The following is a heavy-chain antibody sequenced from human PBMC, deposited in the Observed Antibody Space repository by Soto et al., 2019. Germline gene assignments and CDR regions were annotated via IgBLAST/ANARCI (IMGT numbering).Heavy chain of an antibody. J-gene: IGHJ4*02. D-gene: IGHD2-15*01. CDR2: INGDGTNI. CDR1: GFTFNKFW. CDR3: ARNLRYCSGGDCYDDFDY. V-gene: IGHV3-74*01. Sequence: EVELVESGGGLVQPGGSLRLSCSASGFTFNKFWMHWVRQAPGKGLIWVARINGDGTNIDYADSVKGRFTISRDNAKNTLYLQVNSRRGEDTAVYYCARNLRYCSGGDCYDDFDYWGQGTLVTVSS.